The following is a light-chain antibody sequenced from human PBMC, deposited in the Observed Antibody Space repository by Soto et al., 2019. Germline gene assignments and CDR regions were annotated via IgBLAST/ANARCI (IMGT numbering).Light chain of an antibody. Sequence: QSALTQPASVSGSPGQSITISCTGTGSDVGGYNYVSWYQHLPGKAPKLIIYYVSNRPSGVSDRFSGSKSGNTASLTISGLQAEDEADCYCSSPASSRTLVFGLGTRSQS. CDR2: YVS. V-gene: IGLV2-14*01. CDR1: GSDVGGYNY. J-gene: IGLJ1*01. CDR3: SSPASSRTLV.